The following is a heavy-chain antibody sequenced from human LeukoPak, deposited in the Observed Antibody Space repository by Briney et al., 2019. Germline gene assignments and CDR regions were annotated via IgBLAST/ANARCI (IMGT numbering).Heavy chain of an antibody. D-gene: IGHD4-17*01. V-gene: IGHV4-59*08. CDR2: IYYSGST. J-gene: IGHJ3*02. Sequence: SETLSLTCAVYGGSFSGYYWSWIRQPPGKGLEWIGYIYYSGSTNYNPSLKSRVTISVDTSKNQFSLKLSSVTAADTAVYYCARHTTVTNPDAFDIWGQGTMVTVSS. CDR1: GGSFSGYY. CDR3: ARHTTVTNPDAFDI.